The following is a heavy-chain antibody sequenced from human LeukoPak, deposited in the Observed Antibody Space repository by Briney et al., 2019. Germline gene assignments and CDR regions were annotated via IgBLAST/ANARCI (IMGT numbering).Heavy chain of an antibody. CDR1: GGSISSGGYS. V-gene: IGHV4-30-2*01. D-gene: IGHD6-13*01. CDR2: IYHSGST. CDR3: ARGHSVLGYRGGAFDI. J-gene: IGHJ3*02. Sequence: PSETLSLTCAVSGGSISSGGYSWSWIRQPPGKGLELIGYIYHSGSTYYNPPLKSRVTISVDRSKNRFSLKLSSVTAADTAVYYCARGHSVLGYRGGAFDIWGQGTMVTVSS.